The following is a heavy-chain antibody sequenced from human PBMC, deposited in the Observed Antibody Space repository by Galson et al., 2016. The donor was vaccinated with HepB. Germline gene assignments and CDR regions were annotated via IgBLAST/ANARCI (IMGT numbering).Heavy chain of an antibody. CDR2: IKPSGGNT. Sequence: KVSCKASGYTFNTYNMHWVRQAPGQGLEWMGIIKPSGGNTIYAQKFQDRITMTRDTSTSTVYMELISLRSEDTAVYYCARELDHSFYFDYWGQGALLTVSS. D-gene: IGHD1-14*01. CDR3: ARELDHSFYFDY. V-gene: IGHV1-46*02. CDR1: GYTFNTYN. J-gene: IGHJ4*02.